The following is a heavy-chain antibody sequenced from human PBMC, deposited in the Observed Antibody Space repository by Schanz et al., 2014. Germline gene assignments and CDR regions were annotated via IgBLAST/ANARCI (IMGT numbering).Heavy chain of an antibody. V-gene: IGHV4-59*08. CDR1: GGSINNFY. J-gene: IGHJ2*01. CDR3: ARGGSAMVRGVMTASYWFFDL. Sequence: QVQLQESGPGLVKPSETLSLTCSVSGGSINNFYWGWIRQSPGKGLEWIGYIYSSGIPTYNPSLKGRVSLTADTTTTQFSLKLTSVTAGAAAVYYCARGGSAMVRGVMTASYWFFDLWGRGTLVTVSP. D-gene: IGHD3-10*01. CDR2: IYSSGIP.